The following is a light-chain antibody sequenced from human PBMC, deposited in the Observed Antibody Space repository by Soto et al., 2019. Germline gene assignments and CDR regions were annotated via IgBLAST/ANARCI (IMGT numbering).Light chain of an antibody. CDR1: SSNIGSNT. Sequence: QSVLTQPPSMSGTPGQRVTISRSGSSSNIGSNTVNWYQQLPGTAPKLLIYTSDQRPSGVPDRVSGSKSGTSASLAISGLQPEDEADYYCAASHDSRNGWVFGGGTKLTVL. CDR2: TSD. CDR3: AASHDSRNGWV. V-gene: IGLV1-44*01. J-gene: IGLJ3*02.